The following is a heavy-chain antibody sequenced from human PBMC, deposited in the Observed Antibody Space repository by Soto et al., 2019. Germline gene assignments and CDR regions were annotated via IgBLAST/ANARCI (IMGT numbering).Heavy chain of an antibody. CDR2: IYYSGST. D-gene: IGHD6-13*01. CDR1: GGTISSCDDY. V-gene: IGHV4-30-4*01. CDR3: ARGAATAGGFDY. Sequence: PAETLCLTCTVSGGTISSCDDYWSCIRQPPGKGLEWIGYIYYSGSTYYNPSLKSRVTISVDTSKNQFSLKLSSVTAADTAVYYCARGAATAGGFDYWGQGTLVTVSS. J-gene: IGHJ4*02.